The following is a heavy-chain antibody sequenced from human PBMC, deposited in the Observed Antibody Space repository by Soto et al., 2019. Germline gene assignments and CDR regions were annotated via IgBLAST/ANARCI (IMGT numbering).Heavy chain of an antibody. V-gene: IGHV3-23*01. Sequence: GGSLRLSCAASGFSFSTYAMGWVRQSPGKGLEWVSVMSNTGGNRYYADSVKGRFTISRDNSKNTLFLQMSSLRAEDTAVYYCAKDAARTSGWYYFDYWGQGSLVTVSS. D-gene: IGHD6-19*01. J-gene: IGHJ4*02. CDR3: AKDAARTSGWYYFDY. CDR1: GFSFSTYA. CDR2: MSNTGGNR.